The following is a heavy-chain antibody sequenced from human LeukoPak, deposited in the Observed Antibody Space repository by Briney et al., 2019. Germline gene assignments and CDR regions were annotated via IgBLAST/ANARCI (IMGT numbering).Heavy chain of an antibody. V-gene: IGHV4-59*01. CDR2: IYYSGST. D-gene: IGHD1-26*01. CDR1: GGSISSYY. CDR3: ARGGWGSFDY. J-gene: IGHJ4*02. Sequence: PSETLSLTCTVSGGSISSYYWSWIRQPPGKGLEWIGYIYYSGSTNYNPSLKSRVTISVDTSKNQFSLKLISVTAADTAVYYCARGGWGSFDYWGQGTLVTVSS.